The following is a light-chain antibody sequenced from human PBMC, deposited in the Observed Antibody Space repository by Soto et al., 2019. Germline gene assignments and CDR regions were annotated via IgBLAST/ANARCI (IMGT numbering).Light chain of an antibody. CDR1: QTISSW. CDR3: QHYNSYSEA. CDR2: KAS. J-gene: IGKJ1*01. V-gene: IGKV1-5*03. Sequence: DIQMTQSPSTLFGSVGGRVTITSRASQTISSWLAWYQQKTGKAPKILIYKASTLKSGVPSRFSGSGSGTEFTLTISSLQPDDFSTYYCQHYNSYSEAFGQGTKVDIK.